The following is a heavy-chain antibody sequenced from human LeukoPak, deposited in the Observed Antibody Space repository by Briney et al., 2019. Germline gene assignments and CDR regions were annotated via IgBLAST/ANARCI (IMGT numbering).Heavy chain of an antibody. CDR1: GGSFSGYY. Sequence: SETLSLTCAVYGGSFSGYYWNWIRQPPGKGLEWIGEINDSGSSNYNPSLKSRVTLSVDTSKNQFSLSLNSVTAADTAVYYCARSQFSGTSGYYSGYWGHGTLVTVSS. CDR2: INDSGSS. J-gene: IGHJ4*01. V-gene: IGHV4-34*01. CDR3: ARSQFSGTSGYYSGY. D-gene: IGHD3-3*01.